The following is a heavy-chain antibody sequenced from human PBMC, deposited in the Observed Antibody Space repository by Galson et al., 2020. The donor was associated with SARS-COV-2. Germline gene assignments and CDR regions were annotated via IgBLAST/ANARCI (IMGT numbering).Heavy chain of an antibody. V-gene: IGHV4-59*01. CDR3: ARVRLGGNSDFDY. D-gene: IGHD3-3*01. Sequence: SETLSLTCTVSGGSISSYYWSWIRQPPGKGLEWIGYIYCSGSTNYNPSLKSRVTISVDTSKNQFSLKLSSVTAADTAVYYCARVRLGGNSDFDYWGQGTLVTVSS. J-gene: IGHJ4*02. CDR1: GGSISSYY. CDR2: IYCSGST.